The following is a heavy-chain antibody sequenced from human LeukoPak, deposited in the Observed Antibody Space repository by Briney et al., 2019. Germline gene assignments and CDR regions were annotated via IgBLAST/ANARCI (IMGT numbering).Heavy chain of an antibody. Sequence: GESLKISFQGSGYRFTSYWIAWVRQMPGKGLEWMGIIYPGDSDTRYSTSFQGQVTISADKSISTAYLQWGSLKASDTAFYYCARRDSSIDYWGQGTLVTVSS. J-gene: IGHJ4*02. D-gene: IGHD6-13*01. CDR2: IYPGDSDT. V-gene: IGHV5-51*01. CDR1: GYRFTSYW. CDR3: ARRDSSIDY.